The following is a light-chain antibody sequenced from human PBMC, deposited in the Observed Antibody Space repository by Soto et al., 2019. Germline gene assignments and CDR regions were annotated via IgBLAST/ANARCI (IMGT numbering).Light chain of an antibody. Sequence: EIVMTQSPATLSVSPGERATLSCRASQSVSSNLAWYQQKPGQAPRLLIYGASTRATGIPARFSGSGSGTEFTLTISSLQSGDFAXYYCQQYXNWPFTFGPGTKVDIK. J-gene: IGKJ3*01. V-gene: IGKV3-15*01. CDR3: QQYXNWPFT. CDR1: QSVSSN. CDR2: GAS.